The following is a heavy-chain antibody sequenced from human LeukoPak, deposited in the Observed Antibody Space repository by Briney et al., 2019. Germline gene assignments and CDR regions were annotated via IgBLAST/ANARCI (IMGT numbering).Heavy chain of an antibody. V-gene: IGHV3-7*05. CDR1: GFTFSNYW. CDR2: IKKDGSEK. CDR3: ARASDPWLQLT. D-gene: IGHD5-24*01. Sequence: GGSLRLSCAASGFTFSNYWMIWVRQAPGKGLEWGGNIKKDGSEKRYADSVRGRFSISRDNAQTSLYLQMNSLRAEDTAVYYCARASDPWLQLTWGQGTLVTVSS. J-gene: IGHJ5*02.